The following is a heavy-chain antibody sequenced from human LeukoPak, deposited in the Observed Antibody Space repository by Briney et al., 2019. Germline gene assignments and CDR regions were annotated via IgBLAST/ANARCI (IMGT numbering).Heavy chain of an antibody. J-gene: IGHJ3*02. V-gene: IGHV3-23*01. CDR1: GFTFANYA. Sequence: PGGSLRLSCVASGFTFANYAMGWLRQAPGRRPEWVSSLTDSGGTTYYVDSVKGRFAISRDNSKNTLYLHMNSLRAEVTAVYYCAKKRDAFDIWGQGTVVTVSS. CDR2: LTDSGGTT. CDR3: AKKRDAFDI. D-gene: IGHD5-24*01.